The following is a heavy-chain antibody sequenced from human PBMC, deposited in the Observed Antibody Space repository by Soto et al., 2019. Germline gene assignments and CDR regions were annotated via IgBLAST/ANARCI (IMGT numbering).Heavy chain of an antibody. Sequence: QVQLVQSGADVKKPGASVKVSCKTSGYTFTSYGTSWVRQVPGQGLEWMGWISAYSGNINYAQKFQDRLTMITDTXTSTAYMELTILRSDDTAVYYCPRYCSGATCSFNYWGQGTLVTVSS. J-gene: IGHJ4*02. D-gene: IGHD2-15*01. CDR2: ISAYSGNI. CDR3: PRYCSGATCSFNY. CDR1: GYTFTSYG. V-gene: IGHV1-18*01.